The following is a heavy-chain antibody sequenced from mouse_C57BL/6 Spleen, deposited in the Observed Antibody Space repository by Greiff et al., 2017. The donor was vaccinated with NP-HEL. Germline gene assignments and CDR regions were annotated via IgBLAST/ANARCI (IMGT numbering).Heavy chain of an antibody. CDR2: IDPSDSYT. CDR3: ARYPGRYFDY. D-gene: IGHD3-3*01. Sequence: VQLQQPGAELVMPGASVKLSCKASGYTFTSYWMHWVKQRPGQGLEWIGEIDPSDSYTNYNQKFKGKSTLTVDKSSSTAYMQLSSLTSEDSAVYYCARYPGRYFDYWGQGTTLTVSS. V-gene: IGHV1-69*01. J-gene: IGHJ2*01. CDR1: GYTFTSYW.